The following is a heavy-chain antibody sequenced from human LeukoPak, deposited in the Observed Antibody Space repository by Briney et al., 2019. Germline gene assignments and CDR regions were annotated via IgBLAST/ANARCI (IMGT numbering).Heavy chain of an antibody. Sequence: ASVKVSCKASAYTFTAYYIHWMRQAPGQGLEWMGWINPNSGGTNYAQKFQARVTMTRDTSISTAYMELSRLRSDDTAVYYYASVTGGYLWGDAFDIWGQGTMVTVSS. J-gene: IGHJ3*02. CDR3: ASVTGGYLWGDAFDI. D-gene: IGHD3-22*01. CDR1: AYTFTAYY. V-gene: IGHV1-2*02. CDR2: INPNSGGT.